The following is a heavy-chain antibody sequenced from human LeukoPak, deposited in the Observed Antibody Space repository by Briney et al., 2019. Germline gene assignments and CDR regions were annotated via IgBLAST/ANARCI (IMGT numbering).Heavy chain of an antibody. Sequence: PSQTLSLTCTVSGGSISGSYWSCIRQPPGKGLEWIAYIYYTGSTYYNPSLKSRLTISVDRSKNQFSLRLSSMTAADTAVYYCARVPSVIDAFDIWGQGTMVTVSS. D-gene: IGHD2-21*01. J-gene: IGHJ3*02. CDR1: GGSISGSY. CDR3: ARVPSVIDAFDI. CDR2: IYYTGST. V-gene: IGHV4-59*06.